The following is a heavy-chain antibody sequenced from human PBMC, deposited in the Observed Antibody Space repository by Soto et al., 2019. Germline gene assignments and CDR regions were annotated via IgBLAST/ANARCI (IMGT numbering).Heavy chain of an antibody. CDR2: IIPMYGPA. D-gene: IGHD3-10*01. J-gene: IGHJ5*02. CDR1: GGTFSSYA. CDR3: ARVTSMVRGVIDHWFEP. V-gene: IGHV1-69*01. Sequence: QVPLVQSGAEVKKPGSSVTVSCKASGGTFSSYAIHWVRQAPGQGLEWMGGIIPMYGPAKYAQRLQGRVTIGAEESTTAVYVEMPSLTPPDTAVYYCARVTSMVRGVIDHWFEPWGHGTLVSVSS.